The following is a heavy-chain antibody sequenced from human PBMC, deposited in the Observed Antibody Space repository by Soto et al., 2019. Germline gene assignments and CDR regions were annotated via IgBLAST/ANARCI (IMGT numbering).Heavy chain of an antibody. D-gene: IGHD5-18*01. V-gene: IGHV4-59*01. J-gene: IGHJ4*02. CDR3: VRGGGGYGNGLIDY. Sequence: PSETLSLTCTVSGGSISNYYWSWIRQSPGKGLEWIGYISYIGTTNYNPSLKSRVTISVDTSKNQFSLRLTSVTAADTAVYYCVRGGGGYGNGLIDYWGQGTQVTVYS. CDR1: GGSISNYY. CDR2: ISYIGTT.